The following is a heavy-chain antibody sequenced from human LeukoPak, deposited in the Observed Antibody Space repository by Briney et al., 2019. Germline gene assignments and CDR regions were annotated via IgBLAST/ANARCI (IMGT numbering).Heavy chain of an antibody. Sequence: GASVKVSCKASGYTFTGYYIHWVRQAPGQGLEWMGWINPNSGGTKYAQKFQGRVTMTRDTSISTAYMELNRLESDDTAVYYCARDPRFAVAGNSYFDYWGQGTLVTVSS. D-gene: IGHD6-19*01. CDR2: INPNSGGT. J-gene: IGHJ4*02. CDR1: GYTFTGYY. V-gene: IGHV1-2*02. CDR3: ARDPRFAVAGNSYFDY.